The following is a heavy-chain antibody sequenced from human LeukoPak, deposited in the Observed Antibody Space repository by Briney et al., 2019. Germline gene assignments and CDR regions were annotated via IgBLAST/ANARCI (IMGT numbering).Heavy chain of an antibody. CDR1: GGTFSSYA. CDR2: IIPIFGTA. Sequence: GASVKVSCKASGGTFSSYAISWVRQAPGQGLEWMGGIIPIFGTANYAQKFQGRVTITADESTSTAYMELSSLRSEDTAVYYCARMGYLPTAEVDWGQGTLVPSPQ. D-gene: IGHD2-15*01. J-gene: IGHJ4*02. CDR3: ARMGYLPTAEVD. V-gene: IGHV1-69*13.